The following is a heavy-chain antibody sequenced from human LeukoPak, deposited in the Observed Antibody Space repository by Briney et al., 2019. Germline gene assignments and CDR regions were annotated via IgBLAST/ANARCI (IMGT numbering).Heavy chain of an antibody. CDR2: INHSGST. V-gene: IGHV4-34*01. CDR3: ARRRDYMDV. J-gene: IGHJ6*03. Sequence: SETLSLTCAVYGGSFSGYYWSWIRQPPGKGLEWIGEINHSGSTNYHPSLKSRVTISVDTSKNQFSLKLSSVTAADTAVYYCARRRDYMDVWGKGTTVTVSS. CDR1: GGSFSGYY.